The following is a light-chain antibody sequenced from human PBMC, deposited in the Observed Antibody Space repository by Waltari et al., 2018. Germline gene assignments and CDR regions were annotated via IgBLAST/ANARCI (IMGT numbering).Light chain of an antibody. CDR2: KAS. J-gene: IGKJ2*01. V-gene: IGKV1-5*03. CDR1: QSISSW. CDR3: QQYNSYSPMYT. Sequence: DIQMTQSPSTLSASVGDRVTITCRVSQSISSWLAWYQQKPGKAPKLLIYKASSLESGVPSRFSGSGSGTEFTLTISSLQPDDFATYYCQQYNSYSPMYTFGQGTKLEIK.